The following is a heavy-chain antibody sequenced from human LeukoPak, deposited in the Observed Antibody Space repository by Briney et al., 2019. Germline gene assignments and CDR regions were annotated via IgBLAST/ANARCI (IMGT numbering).Heavy chain of an antibody. CDR3: ARTYYYDSSGYYMYFQH. D-gene: IGHD3-22*01. V-gene: IGHV1-2*02. Sequence: ASVKVSCKASGYTFTGYYMHWVRQAPGQGLEWMGWINPNSGGTNYAQKFQGRVTMTRDTSISTAYMELSRLRSDDTAVYYCARTYYYDSSGYYMYFQHWGQGTLVTVPS. CDR1: GYTFTGYY. J-gene: IGHJ1*01. CDR2: INPNSGGT.